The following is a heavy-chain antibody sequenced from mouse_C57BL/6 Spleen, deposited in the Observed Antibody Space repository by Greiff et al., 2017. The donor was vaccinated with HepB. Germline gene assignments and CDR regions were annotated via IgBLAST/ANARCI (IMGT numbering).Heavy chain of an antibody. J-gene: IGHJ3*01. CDR2: INPNNGGT. D-gene: IGHD2-2*01. V-gene: IGHV1-22*01. CDR1: GYTFTDYN. CDR3: ARYYYGYDTWFAY. Sequence: EVQLQQSGPELVKPGASVKMSCKASGYTFTDYNMHWVKQSHGKSLEWIGYINPNNGGTSYNQKFKGKATLTVNKSSSTAYMELRSLTSEDSAVYYCARYYYGYDTWFAYWGQGTLVTVSA.